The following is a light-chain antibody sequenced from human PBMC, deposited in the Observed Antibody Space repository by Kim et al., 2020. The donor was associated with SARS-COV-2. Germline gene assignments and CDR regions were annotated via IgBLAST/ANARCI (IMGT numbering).Light chain of an antibody. V-gene: IGKV3-20*01. CDR2: GAS. J-gene: IGKJ2*01. CDR3: QQYGSSPYT. CDR1: QSVSSNY. Sequence: LSPGERATPSCRASQSVSSNYLAWYQGKPGQAPRLLIFGASSRATGIPDRFSGSGSGTDFTLTISRLEPEDFAVYYCQQYGSSPYTFGQGTKLEIK.